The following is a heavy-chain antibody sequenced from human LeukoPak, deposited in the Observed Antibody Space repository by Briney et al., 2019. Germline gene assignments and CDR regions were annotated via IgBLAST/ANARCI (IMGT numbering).Heavy chain of an antibody. CDR2: IRYDGSNK. CDR3: AKGDYTSSPFDS. V-gene: IGHV3-30*02. CDR1: GFTFSSYG. J-gene: IGHJ4*02. Sequence: GGSLRLSCAASGFTFSSYGMHWVRQAPGKGLEWVAFIRYDGSNKYYADSVKGRFTISRDNSKNTLFLQMNSLRPEDTAVYYCAKGDYTSSPFDSWGQGALVTVSS. D-gene: IGHD6-13*01.